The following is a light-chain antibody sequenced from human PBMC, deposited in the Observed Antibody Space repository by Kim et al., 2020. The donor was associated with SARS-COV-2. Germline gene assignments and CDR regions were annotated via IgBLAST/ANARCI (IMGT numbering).Light chain of an antibody. CDR2: GAS. CDR3: QQYTTSPIT. J-gene: IGKJ5*01. V-gene: IGKV3-20*01. Sequence: EIVLTQSPGTLSLSQGESATLSYRASQTIDNNYLAWYQQKPGQAPRLLIYGASSRATGIPDRFRGSGSGTDFTLTISRLEPEDFAVFYCQQYTTSPITFGQGTWLEIK. CDR1: QTIDNNY.